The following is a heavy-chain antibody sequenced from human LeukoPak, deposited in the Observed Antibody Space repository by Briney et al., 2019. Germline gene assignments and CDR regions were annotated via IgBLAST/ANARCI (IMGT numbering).Heavy chain of an antibody. CDR1: GGTFSSYA. V-gene: IGHV1-69*04. Sequence: ASVKVSCKASGGTFSSYAISWVRQAPGQGLEWMGRIIPILGIANYAQKFQGRVTITTDESTSTAYMELSSLRSEDTAVYYCARVSGGTYYYDSSQDAFDIWGQGTMVTVSS. CDR3: ARVSGGTYYYDSSQDAFDI. CDR2: IIPILGIA. J-gene: IGHJ3*02. D-gene: IGHD3-22*01.